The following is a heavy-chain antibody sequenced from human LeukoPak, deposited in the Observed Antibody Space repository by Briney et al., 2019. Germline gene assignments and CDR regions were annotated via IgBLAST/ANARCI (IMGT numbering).Heavy chain of an antibody. CDR2: ISYDGSNK. V-gene: IGHV3-30-3*01. CDR1: GLTFSSYA. J-gene: IGHJ4*02. CDR3: AKAGGVYQSSFDY. Sequence: GGSLRLSCAASGLTFSSYAMHWVRQAPGKGLEWVAVISYDGSNKYYADSVKGRFTISRDNSKNTLYLQMNSLRAEDTAVYYCAKAGGVYQSSFDYWGQGTLVTVSS. D-gene: IGHD6-19*01.